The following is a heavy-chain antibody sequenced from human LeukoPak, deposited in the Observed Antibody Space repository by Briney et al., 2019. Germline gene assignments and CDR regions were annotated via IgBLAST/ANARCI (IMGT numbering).Heavy chain of an antibody. Sequence: ASVKVSCKASGYTFTSYGISWVRQAPGQGLEWMGWMNPNSGNTGYAQKFQGRVTMTRNTSVSTAYMELSSLRSEDTAVYYCARGRVVRGVIEGYYFDYWGQGTLVTVSS. CDR2: MNPNSGNT. J-gene: IGHJ4*02. CDR3: ARGRVVRGVIEGYYFDY. D-gene: IGHD3-10*01. CDR1: GYTFTSYG. V-gene: IGHV1-8*02.